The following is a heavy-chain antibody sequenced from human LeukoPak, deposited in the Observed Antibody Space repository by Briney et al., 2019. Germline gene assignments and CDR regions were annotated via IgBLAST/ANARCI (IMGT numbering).Heavy chain of an antibody. CDR1: GGSFSGYY. CDR3: ARWSMVRGALTTDYYYYYGMDV. D-gene: IGHD3-10*01. CDR2: INHSGST. J-gene: IGHJ6*02. V-gene: IGHV4-34*01. Sequence: SETLSLTCAVYGGSFSGYYWSWIRQPPGKGLEWIGEINHSGSTNYNPSLKSRVTISVDTSKNQFSLKLSSVTAADTAVYYCARWSMVRGALTTDYYYYYGMDVWGQGTMVTVSS.